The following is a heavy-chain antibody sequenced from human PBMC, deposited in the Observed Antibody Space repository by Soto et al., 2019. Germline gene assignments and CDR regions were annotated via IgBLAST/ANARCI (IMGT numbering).Heavy chain of an antibody. J-gene: IGHJ4*02. D-gene: IGHD6-19*01. CDR1: GFTFSSYS. CDR2: ISSSSSYI. CDR3: ARDPDSSGWYGLDY. V-gene: IGHV3-21*01. Sequence: EVQLVESGGGLVKPGGSLRLSCAASGFTFSSYSMNWVRQAPGKGLEWVSSISSSSSYIYYADSVKGRFTISRDNAKHSLYLQMNSLRAEDTAVYYCARDPDSSGWYGLDYWGQGTLVTVSS.